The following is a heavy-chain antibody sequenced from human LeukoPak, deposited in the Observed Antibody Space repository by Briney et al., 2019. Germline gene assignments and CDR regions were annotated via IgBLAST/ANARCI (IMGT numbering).Heavy chain of an antibody. D-gene: IGHD5-18*01. V-gene: IGHV1-8*03. CDR2: MNPNSGNT. CDR1: GYTFTNYD. CDR3: ARANRGYSYGYGYYFDY. J-gene: IGHJ4*02. Sequence: GASVKVSCKASGYTFTNYDINWVRQATGQGLEWMGWMNPNSGNTGYAQKFQGRVTITRSTSISTAYMELSSLRSDDTAVYYCARANRGYSYGYGYYFDYWGQGTLVTVSS.